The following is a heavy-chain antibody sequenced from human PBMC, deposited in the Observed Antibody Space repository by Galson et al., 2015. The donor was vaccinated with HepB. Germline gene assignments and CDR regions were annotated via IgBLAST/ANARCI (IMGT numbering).Heavy chain of an antibody. CDR3: ARDLRRDYDSGSGSN. D-gene: IGHD3-10*01. CDR2: IDPRDSYT. J-gene: IGHJ4*02. CDR1: GYSFTSYW. V-gene: IGHV5-10-1*01. Sequence: QSGAEVKKPGESLRISCKGSGYSFTSYWISWVRQMPGKGLEWMGRIDPRDSYTDYSPSFEGHVTISADKSISTAYLQWSSLKASDTAMYYCARDLRRDYDSGSGSNWGQGTLVTVSP.